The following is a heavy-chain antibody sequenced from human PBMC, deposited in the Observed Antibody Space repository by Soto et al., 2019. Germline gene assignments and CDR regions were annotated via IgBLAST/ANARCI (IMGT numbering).Heavy chain of an antibody. J-gene: IGHJ6*02. CDR3: ARDAAYNDFWGGVMELYSYNLDV. Sequence: QVQLVQSEAEVKKPGASLKVSCRASGYNFANYGISWVRQAPGQGPEWVGWISAHNGDTKYAQNVQGRVTMTADTSSSTAYIEMWSLRSDDTAVYYCARDAAYNDFWGGVMELYSYNLDVWGQGTTVTV. D-gene: IGHD3-3*01. CDR1: GYNFANYG. V-gene: IGHV1-18*01. CDR2: ISAHNGDT.